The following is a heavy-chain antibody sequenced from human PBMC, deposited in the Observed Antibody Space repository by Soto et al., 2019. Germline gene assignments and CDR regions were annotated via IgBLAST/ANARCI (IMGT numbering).Heavy chain of an antibody. CDR3: ARSIVVVTALDY. D-gene: IGHD2-21*02. CDR2: INAGNGNT. J-gene: IGHJ4*02. CDR1: GYPLTSYA. V-gene: IGHV1-3*05. Sequence: QVQLVQSGAEEKKPGASGKVSCKASGYPLTSYAMNWVGKAPGQRFEWMGWINAGNGNTKYSQKFQGRVTITRDTSASTAYMELSSLRSEDTAVYYCARSIVVVTALDYWGQGTLVTVSS.